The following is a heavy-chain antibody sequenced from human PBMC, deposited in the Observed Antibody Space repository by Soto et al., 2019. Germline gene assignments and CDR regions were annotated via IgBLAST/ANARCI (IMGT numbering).Heavy chain of an antibody. V-gene: IGHV3-30*18. CDR2: ISYDGSNK. Sequence: VGSLRLSCAASGFTFSSYGMHWVRQAPGKGLEWVAVISYDGSNKYYADSVKGRFTISRDNSKNTLYLQMNSLRAEDTAVYYSTKDGFDYWGQGTLVTVSS. J-gene: IGHJ4*02. CDR1: GFTFSSYG. CDR3: TKDGFDY.